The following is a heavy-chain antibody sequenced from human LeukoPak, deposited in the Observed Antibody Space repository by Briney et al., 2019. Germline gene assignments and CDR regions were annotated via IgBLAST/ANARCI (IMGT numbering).Heavy chain of an antibody. CDR3: ARDSEAQWLVPNLVSY. D-gene: IGHD6-19*01. CDR2: ISSSSSYI. Sequence: GGSLRLSCAASGFTFSSYSMNWVRQAPGKGLEWVSSISSSSSYIYYADSVRGRFTISRDNAKNSLYLQMNRLRAEDTAAYYCARDSEAQWLVPNLVSYWGQGTLVTVSS. CDR1: GFTFSSYS. J-gene: IGHJ4*02. V-gene: IGHV3-21*01.